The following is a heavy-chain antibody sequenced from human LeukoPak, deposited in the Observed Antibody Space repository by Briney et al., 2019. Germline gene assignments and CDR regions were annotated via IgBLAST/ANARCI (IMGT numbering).Heavy chain of an antibody. V-gene: IGHV5-51*01. J-gene: IGHJ2*01. Sequence: GESLKISCKASGYSFTTYWIGWVRQMPGKGLECMGIIYPDDSDTTYSPSFQGQVTISADKSFSTAYLQWSSLKAADTAIYYCARLGGDTYYFGSGCYPNWYFDLWGRGTLVTVSS. CDR2: IYPDDSDT. CDR1: GYSFTTYW. CDR3: ARLGGDTYYFGSGCYPNWYFDL. D-gene: IGHD3-10*01.